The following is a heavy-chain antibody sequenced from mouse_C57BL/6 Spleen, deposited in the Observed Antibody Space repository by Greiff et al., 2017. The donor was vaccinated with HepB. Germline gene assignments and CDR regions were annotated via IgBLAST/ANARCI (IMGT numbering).Heavy chain of an antibody. D-gene: IGHD1-1*01. V-gene: IGHV5-9-1*02. CDR3: TREGITTVVAPYYYAMDY. CDR2: ISSGGDYI. J-gene: IGHJ4*01. CDR1: GFTFSSYA. Sequence: EVQLVESGEGLVKPGGSLKLSCAASGFTFSSYAMSWVRQTPEKRLEWVAYISSGGDYIYYADTVKGRFTISRDNARNTLYLQMSSLKSEDTAMYYCTREGITTVVAPYYYAMDYWGQGTSVTVSS.